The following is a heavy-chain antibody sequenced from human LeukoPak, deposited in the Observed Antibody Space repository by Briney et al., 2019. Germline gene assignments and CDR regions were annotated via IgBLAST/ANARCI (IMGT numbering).Heavy chain of an antibody. CDR3: ARGGSYLSAFDI. D-gene: IGHD1-26*01. CDR1: GFTFNSYA. J-gene: IGHJ3*02. Sequence: PGGSLRLSCAAPGFTFNSYAMSWVRQAPGKGLEWVSAISGSGGSTYYADSVKGRFTISRDNSKNTLYLQMNSLRAEDTAVYYCARGGSYLSAFDIWGQGTMVTVSS. CDR2: ISGSGGST. V-gene: IGHV3-23*01.